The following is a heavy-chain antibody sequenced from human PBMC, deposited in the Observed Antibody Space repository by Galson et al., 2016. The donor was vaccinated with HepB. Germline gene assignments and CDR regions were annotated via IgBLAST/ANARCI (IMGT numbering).Heavy chain of an antibody. V-gene: IGHV3-21*01. CDR2: ISSGSTYI. CDR3: AKTSGSYYFNAFDI. Sequence: SLRLSCAASGFTFSRYSMNWVRQAPGRGLEWVASISSGSTYIYYADSVKGRFTISRDNSKNTLYLQMNSLRAEDTAVYYCAKTSGSYYFNAFDIWGQGTMVTVSS. J-gene: IGHJ3*02. CDR1: GFTFSRYS. D-gene: IGHD1-26*01.